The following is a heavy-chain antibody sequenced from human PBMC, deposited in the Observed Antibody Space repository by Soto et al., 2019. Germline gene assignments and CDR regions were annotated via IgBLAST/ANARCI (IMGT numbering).Heavy chain of an antibody. CDR1: GYSFFGYW. J-gene: IGHJ4*02. CDR3: ARGYYKNPLDY. CDR2: IYPDDSDT. Sequence: PGESLKISCKGSGYSFFGYWIGWVRQMPGKGLEWMGIIYPDDSDTRYSPPFQGHVTISADKSISTAYLQWSSLKASDTAIYYCARGYYKNPLDYWGQGTLVTVSS. V-gene: IGHV5-51*01. D-gene: IGHD1-26*01.